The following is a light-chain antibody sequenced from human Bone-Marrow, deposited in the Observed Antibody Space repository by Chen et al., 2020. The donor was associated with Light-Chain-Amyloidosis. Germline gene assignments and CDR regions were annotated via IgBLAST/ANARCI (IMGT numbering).Light chain of an antibody. CDR2: EVT. Sequence: QSALTQPASVSGSPGQSITISCTGTSSDVGGDNHVSWYQQHPDKAPKLMIYEVTNRPSWVPDRFSGPKSDHPASLTISGLQNEDEAYYFCKSYTITNTLVFGSGTKVTVL. V-gene: IGLV2-14*01. CDR3: KSYTITNTLV. J-gene: IGLJ1*01. CDR1: SSDVGGDNH.